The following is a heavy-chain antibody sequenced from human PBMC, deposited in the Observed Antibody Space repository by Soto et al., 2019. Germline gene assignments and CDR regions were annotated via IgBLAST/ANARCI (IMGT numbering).Heavy chain of an antibody. CDR1: GGSISSSSYY. CDR3: ARGLAVVVYGMDV. V-gene: IGHV4-39*01. J-gene: IGHJ6*02. CDR2: IYYSGST. Sequence: SETLSLTCTVSGGSISSSSYYWGWIRQPPGKGLEWIGSIYYSGSTYYNPSLKSRVTISVDTSKNQFSLKLSSVTAADTAVYYCARGLAVVVYGMDVWGQGTTVTVSS. D-gene: IGHD3-22*01.